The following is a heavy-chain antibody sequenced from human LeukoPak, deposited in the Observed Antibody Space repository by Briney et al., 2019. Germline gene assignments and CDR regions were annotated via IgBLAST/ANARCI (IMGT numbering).Heavy chain of an antibody. V-gene: IGHV4-34*01. D-gene: IGHD3-22*01. CDR1: GGSFSGYY. J-gene: IGHJ1*01. CDR2: INHSGST. CDR3: ARGHRSYYYDSSGYRGTFQH. Sequence: SETPSLTCAVYGGSFSGYYWSWIRQPPGKGLEWIGEINHSGSTNYNPSLKSRVTISVDTSKNQFSLKLSSVTAADTAVYYCARGHRSYYYDSSGYRGTFQHWGQGTLVTVSS.